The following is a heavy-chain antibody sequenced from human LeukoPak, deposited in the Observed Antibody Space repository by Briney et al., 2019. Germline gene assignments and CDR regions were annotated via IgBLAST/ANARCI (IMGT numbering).Heavy chain of an antibody. V-gene: IGHV4-59*01. Sequence: SETLFHTCTVSGGSMSSYYWSWIRQPPGKGLEWIGYIYYSGSTDYNPSLKSRVTISVDTSKNQFSLKLSSVAAADTAVYYCAREAAGRFYMDVWGKGTTVTVSS. J-gene: IGHJ6*03. D-gene: IGHD3-3*01. CDR1: GGSMSSYY. CDR3: AREAAGRFYMDV. CDR2: IYYSGST.